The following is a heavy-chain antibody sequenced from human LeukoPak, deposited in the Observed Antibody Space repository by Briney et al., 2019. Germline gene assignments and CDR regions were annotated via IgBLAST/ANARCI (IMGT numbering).Heavy chain of an antibody. CDR3: ARDRVDY. CDR2: ISSSSSYI. J-gene: IGHJ4*02. Sequence: GGSLRLSCSASGFTLSIYSMNWVRQAPGKGLEWVSFISSSSSYIYYADSVKGRFTISRDNAKNSLYLQMNSLRAEDTAVYYCARDRVDYWGQGTLVTVSS. V-gene: IGHV3-21*01. D-gene: IGHD3-10*01. CDR1: GFTLSIYS.